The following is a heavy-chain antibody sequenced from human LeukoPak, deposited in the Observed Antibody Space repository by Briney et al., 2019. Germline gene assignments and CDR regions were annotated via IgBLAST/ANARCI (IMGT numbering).Heavy chain of an antibody. CDR2: IYYSGST. CDR1: GGSISSYY. Sequence: PSETLSLTCTVSGGSISSYYWSWVRQPPGKGLEWIGYIYYSGSTKYNPSLKSRVTISVDTSKNQFSLKLSSVTAADTAAYFCAREDTAMVYFAYWGQGTLVTVSS. V-gene: IGHV4-59*01. CDR3: AREDTAMVYFAY. J-gene: IGHJ4*02. D-gene: IGHD5-18*01.